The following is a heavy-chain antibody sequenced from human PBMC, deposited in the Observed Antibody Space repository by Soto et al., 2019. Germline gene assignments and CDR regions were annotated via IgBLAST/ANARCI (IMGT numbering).Heavy chain of an antibody. J-gene: IGHJ6*02. D-gene: IGHD2-15*01. CDR2: IYYSGST. Sequence: QVQLQESGPGLVKPSQTLSLTCTVSGGSISSGGYYWSWIRQHPGKGLEWIGYIYYSGSTYYNPSLKMRVTISVDTSKNQFSLKLSSVTAADTAVYYCARESGCSGGSCYQDYYYYYGMDVWGQGTTVTVSS. V-gene: IGHV4-31*03. CDR3: ARESGCSGGSCYQDYYYYYGMDV. CDR1: GGSISSGGYY.